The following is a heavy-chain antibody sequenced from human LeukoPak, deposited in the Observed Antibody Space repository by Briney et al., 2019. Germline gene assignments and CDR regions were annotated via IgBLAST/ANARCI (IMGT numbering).Heavy chain of an antibody. V-gene: IGHV1-2*02. CDR3: AREDSSGYSSVGYFQH. J-gene: IGHJ1*01. Sequence: GASVKVSCKASGYTFTGYYMHWVRQAPGQGLEWMGWINPDSGGTNYAQKFQGRVTMTRDTSISTAYMELSRLRSDDTAVYYCAREDSSGYSSVGYFQHWGQGTLVTVSS. CDR2: INPDSGGT. CDR1: GYTFTGYY. D-gene: IGHD3-22*01.